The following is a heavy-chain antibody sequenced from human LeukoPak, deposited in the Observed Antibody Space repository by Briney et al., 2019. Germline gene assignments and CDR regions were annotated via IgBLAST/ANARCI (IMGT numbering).Heavy chain of an antibody. D-gene: IGHD2-21*02. CDR2: ISAYNGNT. Sequence: ASVRVSCKASGYTFTSYGISWVRQAPGQGLEWMGWISAYNGNTNYAQKLQGRVTMTTDTSTSTAYMELRSLRSDDTAVYYCARVEVGRDPDAFDIWGQGTMVTVSS. CDR1: GYTFTSYG. CDR3: ARVEVGRDPDAFDI. V-gene: IGHV1-18*01. J-gene: IGHJ3*02.